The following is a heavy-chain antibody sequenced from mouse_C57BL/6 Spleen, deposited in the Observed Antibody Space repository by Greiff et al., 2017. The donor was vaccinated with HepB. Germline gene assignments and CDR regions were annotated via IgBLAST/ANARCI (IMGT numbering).Heavy chain of an antibody. D-gene: IGHD1-1*01. V-gene: IGHV1-50*01. Sequence: QVQLKQPGAELVKPGASVKLSCKASGYTFTSYWMQWVKQRPGQGLEWIGEIDPSDSYTNYNQKFKGKATLTVDTSSSTAYMQLSSLTSEDSAVYYCARWGNYYGSSLHFDYWGQGTTLTVSS. CDR3: ARWGNYYGSSLHFDY. CDR2: IDPSDSYT. J-gene: IGHJ2*01. CDR1: GYTFTSYW.